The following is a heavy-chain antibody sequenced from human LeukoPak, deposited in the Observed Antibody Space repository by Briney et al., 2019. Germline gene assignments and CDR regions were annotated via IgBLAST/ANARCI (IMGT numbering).Heavy chain of an antibody. CDR2: IYTSGST. J-gene: IGHJ3*02. D-gene: IGHD6-13*01. CDR3: AGRGDSSSWYPDRDAFDI. V-gene: IGHV4-4*07. Sequence: PSETLSLTCTVSGGSISSYYWSWIRQPAGKGLEWIGRIYTSGSTNYNPSLKSRVTMSVDTSKNQFSLKLSSVTAADTAVYYCAGRGDSSSWYPDRDAFDIWGQGTMVTGSS. CDR1: GGSISSYY.